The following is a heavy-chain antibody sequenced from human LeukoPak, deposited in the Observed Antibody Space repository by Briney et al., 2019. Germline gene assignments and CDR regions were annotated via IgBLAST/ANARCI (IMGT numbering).Heavy chain of an antibody. CDR1: GFTFSTFA. J-gene: IGHJ4*02. V-gene: IGHV3-23*01. D-gene: IGHD2-15*01. CDR2: ISGGGSST. Sequence: GGSLRLTCAASGFTFSTFAMTWVRQAPGKGLEWVTAISGGGSSTYYADSVKGRFTISRDNSKNTLYLQMNSLRADDTAVYHCAKARHCSGGSCYDYFDYWGQGTLVTVSS. CDR3: AKARHCSGGSCYDYFDY.